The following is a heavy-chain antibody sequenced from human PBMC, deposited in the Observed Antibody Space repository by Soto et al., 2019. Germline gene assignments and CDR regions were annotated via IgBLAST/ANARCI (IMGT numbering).Heavy chain of an antibody. D-gene: IGHD5-12*01. Sequence: QVQLVQSGAEVKKPGSSVKVSCKASGGTFSSYAISWVRQAPGQGLAWMGGIIPIFGTANYAQKFQGRVTLTADKSTSTAYMELSSLRSEDTAVYYCARVGSGYDPGYFDYWGQGTLVTVSS. CDR3: ARVGSGYDPGYFDY. V-gene: IGHV1-69*06. CDR1: GGTFSSYA. CDR2: IIPIFGTA. J-gene: IGHJ4*02.